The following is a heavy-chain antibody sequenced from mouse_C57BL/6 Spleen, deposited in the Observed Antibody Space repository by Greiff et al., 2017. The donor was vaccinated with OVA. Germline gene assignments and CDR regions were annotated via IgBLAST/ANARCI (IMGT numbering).Heavy chain of an antibody. D-gene: IGHD1-1*01. V-gene: IGHV1-26*01. CDR3: ASLIYYGSSYAMDY. J-gene: IGHJ4*01. Sequence: VQLQQSGPELVKPGASVKISCKASGYTFTDYYMNWVKQSHGKSLEWIGDINPNNGGTSYNQKFKGKATLTVDKSSSTAYMELRSLTSEDSAVYYCASLIYYGSSYAMDYWGQGTSVTVSS. CDR2: INPNNGGT. CDR1: GYTFTDYY.